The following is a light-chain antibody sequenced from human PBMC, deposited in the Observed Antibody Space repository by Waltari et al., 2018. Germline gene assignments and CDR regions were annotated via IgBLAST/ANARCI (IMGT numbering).Light chain of an antibody. V-gene: IGLV2-23*03. Sequence: QSALTQPASVSGSPGQSLTISCPGTRSDVGSYNLVSWYQQHPGKAPKLMIYEGSKRPSGVSNRFSGSKSGNTASLTISGLQAEDEADYYCCSYAGSSTFFGTGTKVTVL. CDR1: RSDVGSYNL. CDR2: EGS. J-gene: IGLJ1*01. CDR3: CSYAGSSTF.